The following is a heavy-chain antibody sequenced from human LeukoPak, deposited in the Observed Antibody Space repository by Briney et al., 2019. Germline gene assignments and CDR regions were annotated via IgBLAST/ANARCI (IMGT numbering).Heavy chain of an antibody. CDR3: GGSANYYAH. CDR2: TYYRAQWSN. CDR1: GDSLSSSSAV. V-gene: IGHV6-1*01. Sequence: SQTLSLTCAISGDSLSSSSAVWNWIRQSPSSGLEWLGRTYYRAQWSNDYATSVNGRITINPDTSKNQFSLQLNSVTLEDTAMYYCGGSANYYAHWGQGTLVTVSS. J-gene: IGHJ4*02.